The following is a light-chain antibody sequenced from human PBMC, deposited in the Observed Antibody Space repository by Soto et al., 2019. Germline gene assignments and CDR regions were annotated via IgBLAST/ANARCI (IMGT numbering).Light chain of an antibody. J-gene: IGKJ2*01. CDR3: QLYGSSPPRYT. CDR1: QSVSSNY. V-gene: IGKV3-20*01. CDR2: AAS. Sequence: EIVLTQSPGTLYLSPGERATLSCRASQSVSSNYLAWYQQKRGQAPRLLIDAASARATGIPDRFSGSGSGTDFTLTISILEPGDFAVYFCQLYGSSPPRYTFGQGTKLEIK.